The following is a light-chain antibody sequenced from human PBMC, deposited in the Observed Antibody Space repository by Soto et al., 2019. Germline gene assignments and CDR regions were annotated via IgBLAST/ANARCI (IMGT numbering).Light chain of an antibody. CDR1: QSISTY. CDR3: QHYNSHPWT. V-gene: IGKV1-39*01. Sequence: DLQMTQSPSTLSGSVGARATITGRASQSISTYLNWYQHKPGKAPNLLIYAASSLQSGVPSRFSGSGSGADFTLTISSLQPGDFATYYCQHYNSHPWTFGQGTKVDIK. CDR2: AAS. J-gene: IGKJ1*01.